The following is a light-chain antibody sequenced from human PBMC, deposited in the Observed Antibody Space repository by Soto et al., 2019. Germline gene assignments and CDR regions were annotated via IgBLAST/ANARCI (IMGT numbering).Light chain of an antibody. J-gene: IGKJ1*01. V-gene: IGKV3-11*01. Sequence: EIVMTQSPATLSVSPGERATLSCRASQSVSIKLAWYQQKPGQAPRLLIYDTSTRATGIPARFSGSGSGTDFTLTISSLEPEDFAVYYCQQRSNWPPATFGQGTKVDIK. CDR1: QSVSIK. CDR2: DTS. CDR3: QQRSNWPPAT.